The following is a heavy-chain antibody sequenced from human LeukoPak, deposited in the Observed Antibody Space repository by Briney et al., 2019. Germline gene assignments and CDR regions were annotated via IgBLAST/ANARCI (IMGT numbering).Heavy chain of an antibody. V-gene: IGHV4-31*03. CDR1: GGSISSGGYC. D-gene: IGHD3-22*01. CDR2: IYYRGST. J-gene: IGHJ3*02. Sequence: SETLSLTCTVSGGSISSGGYCWSWIRQHPGKGLEWIVYIYYRGSTYYNPYLKSRVTISVDTSKSPSYLKLTSVPAADTAVYYCARYPPDYYASSGPFDDIWGQGTMVTVSS. CDR3: ARYPPDYYASSGPFDDI.